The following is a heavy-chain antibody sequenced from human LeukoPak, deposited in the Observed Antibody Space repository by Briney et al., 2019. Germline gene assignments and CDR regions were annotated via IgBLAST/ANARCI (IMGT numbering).Heavy chain of an antibody. Sequence: GASVKVSCKASGGTFSSYAISWVRQAPGQGLEWMGGIIPIFGTANYAQKFQGRVTITADKSTSTAYMELSSLRSEDTAVYYCARDLWQYSSSSEDDYWGQGTLVTVSS. D-gene: IGHD6-6*01. V-gene: IGHV1-69*06. CDR1: GGTFSSYA. J-gene: IGHJ4*02. CDR2: IIPIFGTA. CDR3: ARDLWQYSSSSEDDY.